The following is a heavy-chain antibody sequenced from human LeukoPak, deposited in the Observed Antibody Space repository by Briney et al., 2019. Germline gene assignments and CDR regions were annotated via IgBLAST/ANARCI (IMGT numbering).Heavy chain of an antibody. V-gene: IGHV4-4*07. CDR1: GGSINDYY. J-gene: IGHJ4*02. D-gene: IGHD5-18*01. CDR2: FYSSGGT. Sequence: SETLSLTCSVSGGSINDYYWNWIRQPAGKGLEWIGRFYSSGGTYYSPPLKSPVSISVDKSKNQFSLKLSSVTAADTAVYYCARGSYGHFDRWGQGTLVTVSS. CDR3: ARGSYGHFDR.